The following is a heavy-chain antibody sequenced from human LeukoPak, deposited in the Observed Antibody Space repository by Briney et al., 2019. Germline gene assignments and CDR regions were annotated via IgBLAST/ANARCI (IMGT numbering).Heavy chain of an antibody. J-gene: IGHJ5*02. CDR3: AKKHSTGLDP. Sequence: AGGSLRLSCEASGFTFTTYSMTWVRQAPGKGLEWVSDISGSGGSTYYADSVKGRFTISRDNSKNTLYLQMNSLRAEDTAVYYCAKKHSTGLDPGGQGTLVTVSS. V-gene: IGHV3-23*01. CDR1: GFTFTTYS. D-gene: IGHD2/OR15-2a*01. CDR2: ISGSGGST.